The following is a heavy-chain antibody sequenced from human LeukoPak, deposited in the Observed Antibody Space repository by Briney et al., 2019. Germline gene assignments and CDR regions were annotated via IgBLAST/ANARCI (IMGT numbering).Heavy chain of an antibody. CDR2: IYYSGST. CDR1: GGSISSYY. CDR3: ARSPEVLRFDY. D-gene: IGHD3-3*01. J-gene: IGHJ4*02. V-gene: IGHV4-59*01. Sequence: SETLSLTCTVSGGSISSYYWSWIRQPPGKGLEWIGYIYYSGSTNYNPSLKSRATISVDTSKNQFSLKLSSVTAADTTVYYCARSPEVLRFDYWGQGTLVTVSS.